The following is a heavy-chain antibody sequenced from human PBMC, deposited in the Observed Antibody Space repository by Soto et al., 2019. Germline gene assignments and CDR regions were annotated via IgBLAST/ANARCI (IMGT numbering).Heavy chain of an antibody. CDR2: IIPILGIA. J-gene: IGHJ6*02. CDR3: AREGYYDSSGGGMDV. CDR1: GGTFSSYT. D-gene: IGHD3-22*01. V-gene: IGHV1-69*08. Sequence: QVQLVQSGAEVKKPGSSVKVSCKASGGTFSSYTISWVRQAPGQGLEWMGRIIPILGIANYAQKFQGRVTITADKATSPAYLELRSLSSEDTGVYYCAREGYYDSSGGGMDVWGQGTTVTVSS.